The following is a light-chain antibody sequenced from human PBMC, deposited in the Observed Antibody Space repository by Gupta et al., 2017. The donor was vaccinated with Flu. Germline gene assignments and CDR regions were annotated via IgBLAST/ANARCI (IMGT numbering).Light chain of an antibody. CDR2: GAS. V-gene: IGKV3-20*01. J-gene: IGKJ4*01. CDR1: QSVSSSY. CDR3: QQYGSSPLT. Sequence: GTLSLSPGERATLSCRASQSVSSSYLAWYQQKTGQAPRLLIYGASSRATGIPDRFSGSGSGTDFTLTISRLEPEDFAVYYCQQYGSSPLTFGGGTKVEIK.